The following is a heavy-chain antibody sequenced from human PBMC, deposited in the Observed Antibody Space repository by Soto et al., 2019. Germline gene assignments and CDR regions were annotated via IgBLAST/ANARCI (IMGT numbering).Heavy chain of an antibody. CDR1: GFTFSSYA. V-gene: IGHV3-23*01. CDR3: AKTRERDYVWGSYRSQMAPSDY. J-gene: IGHJ4*02. CDR2: ISGSGGST. D-gene: IGHD3-16*02. Sequence: GGSLRLSCAASGFTFSSYAMSWVRQAPGKGLEWVSAISGSGGSTYYADSVKGRFTISRDNSKNTLYLQMNSLRAEDTAVYYCAKTRERDYVWGSYRSQMAPSDYWGQGTLVTVSS.